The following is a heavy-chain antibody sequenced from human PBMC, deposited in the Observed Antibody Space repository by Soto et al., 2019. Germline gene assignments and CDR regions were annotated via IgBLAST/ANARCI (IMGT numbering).Heavy chain of an antibody. Sequence: TLSLTCTVSGGSISSSSYYWGWIRQPPGKGLEWIGSIYYSGSTYYNPSLKSRVTISVDTSKNQFSLKLSSVTAADTAVYYCARQGGGYDDFDYWGQGTLVTV. J-gene: IGHJ4*02. D-gene: IGHD5-12*01. CDR1: GGSISSSSYY. V-gene: IGHV4-39*01. CDR2: IYYSGST. CDR3: ARQGGGYDDFDY.